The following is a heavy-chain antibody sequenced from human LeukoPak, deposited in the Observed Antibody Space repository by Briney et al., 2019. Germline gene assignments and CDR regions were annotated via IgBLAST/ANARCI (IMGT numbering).Heavy chain of an antibody. CDR1: GGSISSYY. J-gene: IGHJ4*02. Sequence: PSQTLSLTCTVSGGSISSYYWSWIRQPAGKGLEWIGRIYTSGSTNYNPSLKSRVTMSVDTSKNQFSLKLSSVTAADTAGYYCARASHDYGDYSHFDYWGQGTLVTVSS. V-gene: IGHV4-4*07. CDR3: ARASHDYGDYSHFDY. D-gene: IGHD4-17*01. CDR2: IYTSGST.